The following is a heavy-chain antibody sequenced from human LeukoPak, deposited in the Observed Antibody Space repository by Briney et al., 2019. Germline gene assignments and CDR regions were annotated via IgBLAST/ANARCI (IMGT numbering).Heavy chain of an antibody. CDR1: GFTFSSYV. CDR3: ARVDGYNYVDY. V-gene: IGHV3-30*02. Sequence: GGSLRLSCAASGFTFSSYVMHWVRQAPGKGLEWVALIWSDGSNKYYADSVKGRFTISRDNSENTLYLQMNSLRAEDTAVYYCARVDGYNYVDYWGQGTLVTVSS. CDR2: IWSDGSNK. D-gene: IGHD5-24*01. J-gene: IGHJ4*02.